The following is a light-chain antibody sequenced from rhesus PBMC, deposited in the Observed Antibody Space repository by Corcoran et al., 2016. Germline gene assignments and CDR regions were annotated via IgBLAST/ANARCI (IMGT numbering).Light chain of an antibody. Sequence: DIQMTQSPSSLSASVGDTVTITCRASQGISSSLNWFQQKPGKAPKLLIYSATTLQSGVPSRFCGSGSGTDFTLTISSLQPEDFATYYCQQYKSYRTFGQGTKVEIK. V-gene: IGKV1-28*02. CDR1: QGISSS. CDR2: SAT. CDR3: QQYKSYRT. J-gene: IGKJ1*01.